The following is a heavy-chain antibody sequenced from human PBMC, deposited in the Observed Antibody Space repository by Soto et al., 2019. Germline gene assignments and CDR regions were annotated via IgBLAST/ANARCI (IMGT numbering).Heavy chain of an antibody. CDR2: ISSRSSAI. CDR3: ARDRYDSGGYFSRPAFDI. J-gene: IGHJ3*02. D-gene: IGHD3-22*01. CDR1: GFTFSSYS. V-gene: IGHV3-48*01. Sequence: EVQLVESGGGLVQPGGSLRLSCAASGFTFSSYSMNWVRQAPGKGLEWVSHISSRSSAIYYADSVKGRFTISRDNAKNSVFLQMNSLRAEDTAVYYCARDRYDSGGYFSRPAFDIWGQGTMVTVS.